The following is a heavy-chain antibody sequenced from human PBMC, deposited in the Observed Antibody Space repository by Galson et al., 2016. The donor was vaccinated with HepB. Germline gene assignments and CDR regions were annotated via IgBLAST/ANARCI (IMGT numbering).Heavy chain of an antibody. CDR3: ATSGSYGDFDY. V-gene: IGHV5-51*01. CDR1: GYTFITQW. CDR2: IYPGDSET. D-gene: IGHD1-26*01. J-gene: IGHJ4*02. Sequence: QSGAEVKKSGESLQISCKASGYTFITQWIGWVRQMPGKGLEWMGIIYPGDSETRSSPSFQGQVTFSADKSISTAYLQWSSLKASDTAMYYCATSGSYGDFDYWGQGTLVIVSA.